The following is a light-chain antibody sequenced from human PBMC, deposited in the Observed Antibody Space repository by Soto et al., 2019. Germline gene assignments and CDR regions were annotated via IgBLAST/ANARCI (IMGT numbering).Light chain of an antibody. J-gene: IGKJ5*01. Sequence: PGERATLSCWASQNVITNYLAWYQQKPGQAPRLLIYGASRRATGIPDRFSGSGSGTDFTLTISRLEPEDFAVYYCQQYATSPITFGQGTRLENK. CDR2: GAS. V-gene: IGKV3-20*01. CDR1: QNVITNY. CDR3: QQYATSPIT.